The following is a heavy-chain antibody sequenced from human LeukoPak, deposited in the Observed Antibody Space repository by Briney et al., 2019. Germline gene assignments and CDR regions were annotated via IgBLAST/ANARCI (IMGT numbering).Heavy chain of an antibody. V-gene: IGHV4-39*07. CDR1: GDSISSSSYY. D-gene: IGHD3-22*01. CDR2: IYYSGST. CDR3: ARYYYDSSGYYYGYFDY. Sequence: SETLSLTCTVSGDSISSSSYYWGWIRQPPGKGLEWIGSIYYSGSTYYNPSLKSRVTISVDTSKNQFSLKLSSVTAADTAVYYCARYYYDSSGYYYGYFDYWGQGTLVTVSS. J-gene: IGHJ4*02.